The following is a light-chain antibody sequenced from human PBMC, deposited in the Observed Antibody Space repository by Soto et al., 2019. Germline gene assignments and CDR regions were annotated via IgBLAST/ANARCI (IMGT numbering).Light chain of an antibody. V-gene: IGLV2-11*01. CDR2: DVS. CDR3: CSYAGSSSFVL. CDR1: STDVGGYEY. Sequence: QSALTQPPSVSGSPGQSVTISCSGTSTDVGGYEYVSWYQQYPSKAPKLITYDVSKRPSGVPDRFSGSKSGNTASLTISGLQAEDEADYFCCSYAGSSSFVLCGGGTKVTVL. J-gene: IGLJ2*01.